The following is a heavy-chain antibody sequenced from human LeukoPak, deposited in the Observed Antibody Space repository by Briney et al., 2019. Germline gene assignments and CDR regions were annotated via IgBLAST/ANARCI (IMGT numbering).Heavy chain of an antibody. D-gene: IGHD3-10*01. CDR1: GFTFSSYS. CDR3: ARAGQGLWFGEPFDY. Sequence: PGGSLRLSCAASGFTFSSYSMNWVRQAPGKGLEWVSYISSSSSTIYYADSVKGRFTISRDNAKNSLYLQMNSLRAEDTAVYYCARAGQGLWFGEPFDYWGQGTLVTVSS. CDR2: ISSSSSTI. J-gene: IGHJ4*02. V-gene: IGHV3-48*01.